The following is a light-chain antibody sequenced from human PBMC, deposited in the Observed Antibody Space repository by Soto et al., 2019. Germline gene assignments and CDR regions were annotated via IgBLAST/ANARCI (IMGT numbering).Light chain of an antibody. J-gene: IGLJ2*01. CDR1: SSNVGGYNY. Sequence: QSALTQPASVSGSPGQTITISCTGTSSNVGGYNYVSWYQQHPGKAPKLMIYDVSNRPSGVSNRFSGSKSGNTASLTISGLQAEDDADYYCSSYTSSSGLFGGGTQLTVL. V-gene: IGLV2-14*01. CDR3: SSYTSSSGL. CDR2: DVS.